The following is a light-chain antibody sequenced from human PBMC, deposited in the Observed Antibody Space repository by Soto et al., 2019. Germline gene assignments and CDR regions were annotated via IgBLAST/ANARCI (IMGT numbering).Light chain of an antibody. J-gene: IGKJ1*01. Sequence: EIVITQSPATLSVSPGERVTLSCRASQSVSSNLAWYQQKVGQAPRLLIYGASTRANGIPARFSGSGSGTELTLTLSSLQSEDFAFYYCQQYNNCPTWTFGQGTKVDIK. CDR3: QQYNNCPTWT. V-gene: IGKV3-15*01. CDR1: QSVSSN. CDR2: GAS.